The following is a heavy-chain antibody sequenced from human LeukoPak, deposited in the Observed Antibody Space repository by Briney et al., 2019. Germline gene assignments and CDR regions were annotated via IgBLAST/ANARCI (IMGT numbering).Heavy chain of an antibody. J-gene: IGHJ3*02. V-gene: IGHV1-18*01. D-gene: IGHD4-17*01. CDR1: GYTFTSYG. CDR3: ARADYGDYRDAFDI. CDR2: ISAYNGNT. Sequence: ASVKVSCKASGYTFTSYGISWVRQAPGQGLEWMGWISAYNGNTNYAQKFQGRVTMTTDTSTSTAYMELRSLRSHDTAVYYCARADYGDYRDAFDIWGQGTMVTVSS.